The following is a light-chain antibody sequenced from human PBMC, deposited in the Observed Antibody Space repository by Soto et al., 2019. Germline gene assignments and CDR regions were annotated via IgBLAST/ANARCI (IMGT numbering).Light chain of an antibody. J-gene: IGLJ1*01. Sequence: QSVLTQPPSASRSPGQSVTISCTGTKNDIGVYDFVSWYQHHPGKAPRLIIYEVVQRPSGVPDRFSGSKSGNTASLTVSGLQAADEADYFGKSYAGSNTYVCGSGSKVT. CDR2: EVV. CDR3: KSYAGSNTYV. V-gene: IGLV2-8*01. CDR1: KNDIGVYDF.